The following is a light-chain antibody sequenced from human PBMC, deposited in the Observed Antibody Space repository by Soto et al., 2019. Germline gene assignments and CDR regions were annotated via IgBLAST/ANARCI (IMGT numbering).Light chain of an antibody. Sequence: EIVLTQSPATLSLSPGERATLSCRASQSVSSNLAWYQQKPGQAPRLLIYDASNRATGIPVRFSGSGSGTDFTLTISSLEPEDFAVYFCQQRINSLTFGGGTKVEIK. CDR1: QSVSSN. J-gene: IGKJ4*01. V-gene: IGKV3-11*01. CDR2: DAS. CDR3: QQRINSLT.